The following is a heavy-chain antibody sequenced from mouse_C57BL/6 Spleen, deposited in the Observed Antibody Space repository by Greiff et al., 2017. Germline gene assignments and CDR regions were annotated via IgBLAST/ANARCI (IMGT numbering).Heavy chain of an antibody. Sequence: VKLMESGPELVKPGASVKISCKASGYAFSSSWMNWVKQRPGKGLEWIGRIYPGGGDTNYNGKLKGKATLTADKSSSTAYMQLSSLTSEDSAVYFCARTTVYYFDYWGQGTTLTVSS. CDR2: IYPGGGDT. D-gene: IGHD1-1*01. CDR1: GYAFSSSW. V-gene: IGHV1-82*01. CDR3: ARTTVYYFDY. J-gene: IGHJ2*01.